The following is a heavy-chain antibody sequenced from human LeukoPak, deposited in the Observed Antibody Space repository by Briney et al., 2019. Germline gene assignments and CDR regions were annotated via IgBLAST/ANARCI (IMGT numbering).Heavy chain of an antibody. CDR1: GFTFSNYE. D-gene: IGHD2-2*01. CDR2: ITTTGDRI. V-gene: IGHV3-48*03. CDR3: ARDTKDY. Sequence: GGSLRLSCEASGFTFSNYEMNWVRQAPGRGLEWISYITTTGDRIQYADSVKGRFTISRDNAKNSLYLEMNSLRAEDTGVYFCARDTKDYWGQGTLVTVSS. J-gene: IGHJ4*02.